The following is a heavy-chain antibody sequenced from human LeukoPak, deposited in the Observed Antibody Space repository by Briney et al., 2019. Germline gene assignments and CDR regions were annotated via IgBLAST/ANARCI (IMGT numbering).Heavy chain of an antibody. CDR1: GGSFSGYY. Sequence: SETLSLTCAVYGGSFSGYYWGWIRQPPGKGLEWIGEINHSGSTNYNPSLKSRVTISVDTSKNQFSLKLSSVTAADTAVYYCARPYYYDSSGFIDPWGQGTLVTVSS. J-gene: IGHJ5*02. CDR2: INHSGST. D-gene: IGHD3-22*01. V-gene: IGHV4-34*01. CDR3: ARPYYYDSSGFIDP.